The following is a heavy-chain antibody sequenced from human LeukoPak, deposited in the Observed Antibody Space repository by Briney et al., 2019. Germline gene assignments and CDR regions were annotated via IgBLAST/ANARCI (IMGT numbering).Heavy chain of an antibody. CDR3: ARDPFGYNCLDY. D-gene: IGHD5-24*01. CDR1: GGTFSSYA. Sequence: SVKVSCEASGGTFSSYAISWVRQAPGQGLEWMGGIIPIFGTANYAQKFQGRVTITADESTSTAYMELSSLRSEDTAVYYCARDPFGYNCLDYWGQGTLVTVSS. CDR2: IIPIFGTA. J-gene: IGHJ4*02. V-gene: IGHV1-69*13.